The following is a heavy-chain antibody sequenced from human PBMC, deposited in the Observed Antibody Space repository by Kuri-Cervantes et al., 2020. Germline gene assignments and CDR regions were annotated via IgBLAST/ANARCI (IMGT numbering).Heavy chain of an antibody. CDR1: GFTFDDYG. J-gene: IGHJ4*02. D-gene: IGHD5-12*01. V-gene: IGHV3-30*18. CDR3: AKEVATIFGSFDY. Sequence: GESLKISCAASGFTFDDYGMSWVRQAPGKGLEWVAVISYDGSNKYYADSVKGRFTISRDNSKNTLYLQTNSLRAEDTAVYYCAKEVATIFGSFDYWGQGTLVTVS. CDR2: ISYDGSNK.